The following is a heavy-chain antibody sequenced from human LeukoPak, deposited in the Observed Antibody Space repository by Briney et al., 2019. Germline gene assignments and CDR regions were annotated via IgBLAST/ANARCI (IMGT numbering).Heavy chain of an antibody. V-gene: IGHV3-23*01. J-gene: IGHJ4*02. CDR1: GFTFSSSA. CDR3: AKAGSIRFDY. Sequence: GGSLRLSCAASGFTFSSSAMSWVRQAPGKGLEWVSGISGSGGGTYYADSVKGRFTISRDNSKNTLYLQLNSLRAADTAAYYCAKAGSIRFDYWGQGTLVTVSS. CDR2: ISGSGGGT. D-gene: IGHD3-3*02.